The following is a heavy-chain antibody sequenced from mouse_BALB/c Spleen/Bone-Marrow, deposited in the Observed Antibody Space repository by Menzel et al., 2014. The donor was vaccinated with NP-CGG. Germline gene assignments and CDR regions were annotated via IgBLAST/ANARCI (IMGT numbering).Heavy chain of an antibody. CDR3: ARVVATDWYFDV. Sequence: QVHVKQSGPGLVAPSQSPSITCTVSGFSLSRYSVHWVRQPPGKGLEWLGMIWGGGSTDYNSALKSRLSISKDNSKSQVFLKMNSLQTDDTAMYYCARVVATDWYFDVWGAGTTVTVSS. J-gene: IGHJ1*01. CDR1: GFSLSRYS. CDR2: IWGGGST. D-gene: IGHD1-1*01. V-gene: IGHV2-6-4*01.